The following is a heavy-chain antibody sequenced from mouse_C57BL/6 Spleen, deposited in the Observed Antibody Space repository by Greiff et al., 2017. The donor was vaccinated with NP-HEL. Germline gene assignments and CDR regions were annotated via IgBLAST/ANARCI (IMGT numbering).Heavy chain of an antibody. V-gene: IGHV5-4*03. CDR1: GFTFSSYA. Sequence: EVHLVESGGGLVKPGGSLKLSCAASGFTFSSYAMSWVRQTPEKRLEWVATISDGGSYTYYPDNVKGRFTISRDNAKNNLYLQMSHLKSEDTAMYYCARRWDYAMDYWGQGTSVTVSS. CDR2: ISDGGSYT. J-gene: IGHJ4*01. CDR3: ARRWDYAMDY. D-gene: IGHD4-1*01.